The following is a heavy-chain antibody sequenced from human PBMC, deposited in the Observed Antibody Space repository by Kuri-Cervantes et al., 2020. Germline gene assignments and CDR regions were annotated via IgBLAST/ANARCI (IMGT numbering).Heavy chain of an antibody. CDR3: ARWEGDAFDI. J-gene: IGHJ3*02. D-gene: IGHD1-26*01. CDR1: GFTFSSYS. CDR2: ISSSSSYI. Sequence: GESLKISCAASGFTFSSYSMNWVRQAPGKGLEWVSSISSSSSYIYYADSVKGRFTISRDNSKNTLYLQMNSLRAEDTAVYYCARWEGDAFDIWGQGTMVTVSS. V-gene: IGHV3-21*01.